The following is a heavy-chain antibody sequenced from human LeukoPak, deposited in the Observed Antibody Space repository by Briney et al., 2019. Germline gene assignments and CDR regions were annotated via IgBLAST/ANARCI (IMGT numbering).Heavy chain of an antibody. V-gene: IGHV1-18*01. D-gene: IGHD2-15*01. CDR3: ARDRWWPPYYFDY. J-gene: IGHJ4*02. CDR2: ISAYNGNT. CDR1: GYTFTTYG. Sequence: ASVKVSCKASGYTFTTYGISWVRQAPGQGLERVGWISAYNGNTDYAQKLQGRVTMTTDTSTSTVYMDLRSLRSDDTAVYYCARDRWWPPYYFDYWGQGTLVTVSS.